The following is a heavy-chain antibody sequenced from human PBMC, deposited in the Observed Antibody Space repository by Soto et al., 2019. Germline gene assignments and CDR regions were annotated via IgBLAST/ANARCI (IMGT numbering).Heavy chain of an antibody. CDR3: ARCDSNGSDMDV. D-gene: IGHD6-19*01. CDR2: IYPSDSDT. V-gene: IGHV5-51*01. J-gene: IGHJ6*02. Sequence: GESLKICCKGSGDTFTIYWIAWVRQMPGKGLEWMGIIYPSDSDTRYSPSFQGQVTISADKSISTAYLQWSSLKASDTAMYYCARCDSNGSDMDVWGQGTTVTVSS. CDR1: GDTFTIYW.